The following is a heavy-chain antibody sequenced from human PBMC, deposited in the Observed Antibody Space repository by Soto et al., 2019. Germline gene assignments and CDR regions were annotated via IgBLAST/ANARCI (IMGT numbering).Heavy chain of an antibody. CDR2: IYSGGST. CDR3: ARNYSTAGGAFDI. D-gene: IGHD2-2*01. CDR1: GFTVSSNY. Sequence: EVQLVESGGGLIQPGGSLRLSCAASGFTVSSNYMSWVRQAPGKGLEWVSVIYSGGSTYYADSVKGRFTISRDNSKNTLYLQMNSLRAEDTAVYYCARNYSTAGGAFDIWGQGTMVTVSS. J-gene: IGHJ3*02. V-gene: IGHV3-53*01.